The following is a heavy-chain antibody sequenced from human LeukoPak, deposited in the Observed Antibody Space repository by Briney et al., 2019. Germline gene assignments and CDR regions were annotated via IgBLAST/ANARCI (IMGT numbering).Heavy chain of an antibody. Sequence: PGGSLRLSCAASGFTLRSSAMSWVRQAPGKGLEWVSGISGSGSGGSTYYADSVKGRFTISRDNSKNTLYLQMNSLIAEDTAVYYCAKSGYNRFDYWGQGTRVTVSS. CDR3: AKSGYNRFDY. CDR1: GFTLRSSA. D-gene: IGHD5-24*01. V-gene: IGHV3-23*01. J-gene: IGHJ4*02. CDR2: ISGSGSGGST.